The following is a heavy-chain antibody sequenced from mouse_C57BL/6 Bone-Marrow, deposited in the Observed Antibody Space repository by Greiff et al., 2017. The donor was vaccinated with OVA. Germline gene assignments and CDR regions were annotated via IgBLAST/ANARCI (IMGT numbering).Heavy chain of an antibody. Sequence: QVQLQQSGAELVMPGASVKLSCKASGYTFTSYWMHWVKQRPGQGLEWIGEIDPSDSNTNYNQKFKGKSTLTVDKSSTTAYMQLRSLTSEDSAVYYCARWAVTTRYYFDYWGQGTTLTVAS. CDR1: GYTFTSYW. J-gene: IGHJ2*01. D-gene: IGHD2-12*01. CDR3: ARWAVTTRYYFDY. V-gene: IGHV1-69*01. CDR2: IDPSDSNT.